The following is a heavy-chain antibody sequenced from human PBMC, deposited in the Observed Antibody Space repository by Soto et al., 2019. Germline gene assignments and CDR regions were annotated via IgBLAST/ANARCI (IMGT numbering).Heavy chain of an antibody. Sequence: ETLSLTFTVSGDSISSYYWSWIRQPPGKGLEWIVYIYYSGSTNYNPSLKSRVTISVDTSKNQFSLKLSSVNAADTAVYYCARASGGYAFWSGYYIVEWIHXWGQVTTFTVSX. CDR2: IYYSGST. D-gene: IGHD3-3*01. CDR3: ARASGGYAFWSGYYIVEWIHX. CDR1: GDSISSYY. V-gene: IGHV4-59*01. J-gene: IGHJ4*02.